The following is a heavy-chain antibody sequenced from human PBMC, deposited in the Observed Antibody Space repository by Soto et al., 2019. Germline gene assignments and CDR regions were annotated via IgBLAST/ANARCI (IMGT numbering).Heavy chain of an antibody. Sequence: QVQLVQSGAEVKRPGASVKVSCKASGYTFTNYAIHWVRQAPGQRLVWMGWINGGNGNTEYSQRFQGRVTFGRDTSANSAYMQLSSLRSEDTALYYCARGSPVVASGVHPSDVYYYYFYAMDVWGQGTTVTVSS. CDR1: GYTFTNYA. V-gene: IGHV1-3*01. CDR3: ARGSPVVASGVHPSDVYYYYFYAMDV. CDR2: INGGNGNT. J-gene: IGHJ6*02. D-gene: IGHD2-2*01.